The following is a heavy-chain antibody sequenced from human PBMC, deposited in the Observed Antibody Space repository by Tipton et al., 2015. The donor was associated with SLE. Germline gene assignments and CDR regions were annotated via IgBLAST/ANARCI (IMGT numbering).Heavy chain of an antibody. CDR2: INHSGST. D-gene: IGHD3-9*01. CDR1: GGSFSGYY. V-gene: IGHV4-34*01. J-gene: IGHJ6*03. CDR3: ARGTGPDYYYMDV. Sequence: LRLSCAVYGGSFSGYYWSWIRQPPGKGLEWIGEINHSGSTNYNPSLKSRVTISVDTSKNQFSLKLSSVTAGDTAVYYCARGTGPDYYYMDVWGKGTTVTVSS.